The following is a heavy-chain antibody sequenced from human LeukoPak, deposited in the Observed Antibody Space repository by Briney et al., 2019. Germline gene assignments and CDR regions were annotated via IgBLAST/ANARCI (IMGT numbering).Heavy chain of an antibody. J-gene: IGHJ4*02. D-gene: IGHD4-17*01. V-gene: IGHV1-69*13. CDR1: GGTFSSYA. Sequence: SVKVSCKASGGTFSSYAISWVRQAPGQGLEWMGGIIPIFGTANYAQRFQGRVTITADESTSTAYMELSSLRSEDTAVYYCARADYGDYQFDYWGQGTLVTVSS. CDR3: ARADYGDYQFDY. CDR2: IIPIFGTA.